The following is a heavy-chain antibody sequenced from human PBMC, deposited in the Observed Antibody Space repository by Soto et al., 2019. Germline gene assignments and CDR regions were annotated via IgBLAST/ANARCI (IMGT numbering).Heavy chain of an antibody. D-gene: IGHD6-13*01. CDR3: AKSAYSSSWYSSGIYYYYGMDV. V-gene: IGHV1-18*01. J-gene: IGHJ6*02. Sequence: ASVKVSCKASGYTFTSYGISWVRQAPGQGLEWMGWISAYNGNTNYAQKLQGRVTMTTDTSTSTAYMELRSLRSDDTAVYYCAKSAYSSSWYSSGIYYYYGMDVWGQGTTVTVSS. CDR1: GYTFTSYG. CDR2: ISAYNGNT.